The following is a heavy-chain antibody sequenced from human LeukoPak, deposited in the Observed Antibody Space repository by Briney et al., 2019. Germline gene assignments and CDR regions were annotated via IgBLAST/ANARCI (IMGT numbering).Heavy chain of an antibody. CDR3: ARDAYGITMVRAREFDY. CDR2: ISSSSSTI. Sequence: PGGSLRLSCAASGFTFSSYSMNWVRQAPGKGLEWVSYISSSSSTIYYADSVKGRFTISRDNAKNSLYLQMNSLRAEDTAVYYCARDAYGITMVRAREFDYWGQGTLVTVSS. D-gene: IGHD3-10*01. J-gene: IGHJ4*02. V-gene: IGHV3-48*04. CDR1: GFTFSSYS.